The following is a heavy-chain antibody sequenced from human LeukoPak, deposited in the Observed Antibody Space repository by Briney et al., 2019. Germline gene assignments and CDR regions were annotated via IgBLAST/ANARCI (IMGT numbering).Heavy chain of an antibody. Sequence: SVKVSCKASGGTFSSYAISWVRQAPGQGLEWMGGIIPIFGTANYAQKFQGRVTITADQPTSTAYMELSSLRSEDTAVYYFIYDYGGNPGAFDIWGQGTMVTVSS. D-gene: IGHD4-23*01. CDR3: IYDYGGNPGAFDI. V-gene: IGHV1-69*01. CDR1: GGTFSSYA. CDR2: IIPIFGTA. J-gene: IGHJ3*02.